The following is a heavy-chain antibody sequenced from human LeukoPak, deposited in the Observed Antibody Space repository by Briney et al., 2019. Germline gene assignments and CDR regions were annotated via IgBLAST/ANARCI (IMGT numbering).Heavy chain of an antibody. CDR1: GGTLSSYA. CDR3: AREVPPGGTIFGVVIRTAFPNAFDI. J-gene: IGHJ3*02. Sequence: ASVKVSCKASGGTLSSYAISWVRQAPGQGLEWMGRIIPILGIANYAQKFQGRVTITADKSTSTAYMELSSLRSEDTAVYYCAREVPPGGTIFGVVIRTAFPNAFDIWGQGTMVTVSS. V-gene: IGHV1-69*04. D-gene: IGHD3-3*01. CDR2: IIPILGIA.